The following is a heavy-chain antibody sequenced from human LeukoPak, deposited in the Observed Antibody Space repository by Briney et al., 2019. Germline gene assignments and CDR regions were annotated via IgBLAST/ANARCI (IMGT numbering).Heavy chain of an antibody. CDR3: ARRLAAAGALSWFDP. J-gene: IGHJ5*02. V-gene: IGHV5-51*01. CDR1: GYSFTSYW. Sequence: GESLKISCKGSGYSFTSYWIGWVRQMPGKGLEWMGIIYPGDSDTRYSPSFQGQVTISADKSISTAYLQLNSLKASDTAMYYCARRLAAAGALSWFDPWGQGTLVTVSS. CDR2: IYPGDSDT. D-gene: IGHD6-13*01.